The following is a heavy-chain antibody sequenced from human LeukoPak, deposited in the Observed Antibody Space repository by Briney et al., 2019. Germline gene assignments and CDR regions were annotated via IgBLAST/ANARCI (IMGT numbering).Heavy chain of an antibody. CDR1: GYTFTRDF. J-gene: IGHJ6*03. D-gene: IGHD3-16*02. CDR3: ARDRRSFYYYYMDV. CDR2: VNPGGGGT. V-gene: IGHV1-46*01. Sequence: ASVKVSCKASGYTFTRDFMHWVRQAPGEGLEWMGIVNPGGGGTNYAQKFQGRVTMTRDTSTSTVYMELSSLRSEDTAVYYCARDRRSFYYYYMDVWGKGTTVTVSS.